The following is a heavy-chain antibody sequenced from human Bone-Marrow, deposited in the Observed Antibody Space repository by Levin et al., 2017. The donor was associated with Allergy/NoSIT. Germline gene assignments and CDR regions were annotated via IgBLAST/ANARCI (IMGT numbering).Heavy chain of an antibody. D-gene: IGHD3-10*01. Sequence: GESLKISCAASGFSFSTYYMNWVRQPPGKGLEWVSSIAGSSGYIYYADSVKGRLTISRDNAKTSLYLEMNSLRAEDTALYYCARGGGPGSGSYHDYWGQGTLVTVSS. CDR3: ARGGGPGSGSYHDY. CDR2: IAGSSGYI. J-gene: IGHJ4*02. CDR1: GFSFSTYY. V-gene: IGHV3-21*04.